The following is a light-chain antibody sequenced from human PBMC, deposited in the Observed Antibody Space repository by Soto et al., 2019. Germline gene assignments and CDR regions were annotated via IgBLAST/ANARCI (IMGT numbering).Light chain of an antibody. Sequence: QSVLTQPPSVSAAPGQKVTISCSGGSSDIGANYVSWYQQFPGTAPKLLIYENNKRPSGIPDRFSGSKSGTSATLGITGLQTGDEADYYCGTWDNSPTASRVFGTGTKVTVL. CDR1: SSDIGANY. CDR2: ENN. J-gene: IGLJ1*01. V-gene: IGLV1-51*02. CDR3: GTWDNSPTASRV.